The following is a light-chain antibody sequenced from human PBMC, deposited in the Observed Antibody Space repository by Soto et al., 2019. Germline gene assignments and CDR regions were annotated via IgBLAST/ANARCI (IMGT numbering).Light chain of an antibody. CDR1: QSVTSSY. J-gene: IGKJ2*01. Sequence: EIVLTQSPCTLSLSPGERATLSCRASQSVTSSYLAWYQQKPGQAPRLLIYGASRRATDIPDRFSGSGSGTDFTLTISRLEPEDFAVYYCQLYHSSSYTFGQGTKLEIK. CDR2: GAS. V-gene: IGKV3-20*01. CDR3: QLYHSSSYT.